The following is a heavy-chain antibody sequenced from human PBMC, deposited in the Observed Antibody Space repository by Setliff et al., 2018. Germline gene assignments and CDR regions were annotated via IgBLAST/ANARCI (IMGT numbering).Heavy chain of an antibody. CDR1: GFNFDEFA. J-gene: IGHJ4*02. CDR2: ISWDGSST. CDR3: TKDRSDSGYAGFDY. Sequence: PGGSLRLSCVGSGFNFDEFAMHWVHQAPGKGLEWVSFISWDGSSTSYADSVTGRFTISRDNSKVSLFLEMNSLTTEDTALYYCTKDRSDSGYAGFDYWGQGSQVTVSS. D-gene: IGHD5-12*01. V-gene: IGHV3-43D*04.